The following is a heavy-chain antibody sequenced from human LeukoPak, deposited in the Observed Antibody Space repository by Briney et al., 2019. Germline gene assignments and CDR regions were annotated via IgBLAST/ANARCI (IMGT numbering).Heavy chain of an antibody. CDR3: ARVGVFGVVSDS. D-gene: IGHD3-3*01. CDR1: GGSISSYY. V-gene: IGHV4-59*08. J-gene: IGHJ4*02. Sequence: PSETLSLTCTVSGGSISSYYWSWIRQPPGKGLEWMGYIHSSGTTNYSPSLKSRITMSLDTSKIQFSLRLSSVTAADTAVYYCARVGVFGVVSDSWGQGILVTVSS. CDR2: IHSSGTT.